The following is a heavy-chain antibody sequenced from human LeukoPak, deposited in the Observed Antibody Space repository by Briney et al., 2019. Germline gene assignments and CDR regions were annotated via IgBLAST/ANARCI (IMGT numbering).Heavy chain of an antibody. CDR2: IKEDRSEK. J-gene: IGHJ4*02. Sequence: GGALRLSCAASGFSFSTSWMSWVRQAPGKGLEWVANIKEDRSEKNYVDSVKGRFTISRDNAENSLYLQQNSLRGEDTAVYYCARGRRLQDYWGQGTLVTV. V-gene: IGHV3-7*05. CDR3: ARGRRLQDY. CDR1: GFSFSTSW.